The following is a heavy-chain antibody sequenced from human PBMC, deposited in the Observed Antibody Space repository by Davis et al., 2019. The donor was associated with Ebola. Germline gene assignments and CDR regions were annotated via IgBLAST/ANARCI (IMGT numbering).Heavy chain of an antibody. CDR1: GGSISSYY. V-gene: IGHV4-59*01. CDR3: ARYYYDSSGLEAYYYYYMDV. CDR2: IYYSGST. D-gene: IGHD3-22*01. Sequence: PSETLSLTCTVSGGSISSYYWSWIRQPPGKGLEWIGYIYYSGSTNYNPSLKSRVTISVDTSKNQFSLKLSSVTAADTAVYYCARYYYDSSGLEAYYYYYMDVWGKGTTVTVSS. J-gene: IGHJ6*03.